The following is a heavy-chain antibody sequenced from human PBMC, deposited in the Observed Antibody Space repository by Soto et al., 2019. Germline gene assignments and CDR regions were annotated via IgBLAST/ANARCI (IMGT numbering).Heavy chain of an antibody. Sequence: ASVKVSCKASGYTFTSYYMHWVRQAPGQGLEWMGIINPSGGSTSYAQKFQGRVTMTRDTSTSTVYMELSSLRSEDTAVYYCARDPGTYYDFWSGYYGDAFDIWGQGTMVTV. CDR1: GYTFTSYY. CDR2: INPSGGST. CDR3: ARDPGTYYDFWSGYYGDAFDI. V-gene: IGHV1-46*01. D-gene: IGHD3-3*01. J-gene: IGHJ3*02.